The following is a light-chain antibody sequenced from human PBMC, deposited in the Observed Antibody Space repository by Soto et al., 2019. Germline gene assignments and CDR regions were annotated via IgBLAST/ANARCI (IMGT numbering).Light chain of an antibody. J-gene: IGKJ1*01. CDR2: AAS. CDR3: QQYNNYPRT. CDR1: QDISNY. V-gene: IGKV1-17*03. Sequence: IQVTQSPSAMSASVGDRVTITCRASQDISNYLVWFQQKPGEVPRRLIYAASTLESGVPSRFSGSGSGTEFTLTISSLQPDDFATYYCQQYNNYPRTFGQGTKVDI.